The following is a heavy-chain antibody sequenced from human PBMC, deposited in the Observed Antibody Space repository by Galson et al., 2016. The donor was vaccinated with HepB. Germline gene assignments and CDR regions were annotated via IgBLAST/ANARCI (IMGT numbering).Heavy chain of an antibody. CDR2: IFYTGST. CDR3: ARHDRPVQTLYFDS. CDR1: GGSISNSRYY. D-gene: IGHD3-22*01. J-gene: IGHJ4*02. V-gene: IGHV4-39*01. Sequence: SETLSLTCTVSGGSISNSRYYWGWVRQPPGKGLEWIGSIFYTGSTYYNPSLKSRVTMSVDTSKNQFSLKMKSVTAADTAVYFCARHDRPVQTLYFDSWGQGTQVTVSS.